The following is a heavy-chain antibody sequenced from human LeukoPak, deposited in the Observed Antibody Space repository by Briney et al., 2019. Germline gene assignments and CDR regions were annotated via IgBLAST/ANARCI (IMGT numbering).Heavy chain of an antibody. D-gene: IGHD3-16*01. Sequence: GGSLRLSCVASGFTFSDYYMSWIRQAPGKGLEWVSYIPSTSSYTSYADSVKGRFTISRDNAKNSLYLQMSSLRAEDTAVYYRARAANTAGGTATLAIDLWGQGTLVTVSS. J-gene: IGHJ5*02. CDR3: ARAANTAGGTATLAIDL. V-gene: IGHV3-11*05. CDR2: IPSTSSYT. CDR1: GFTFSDYY.